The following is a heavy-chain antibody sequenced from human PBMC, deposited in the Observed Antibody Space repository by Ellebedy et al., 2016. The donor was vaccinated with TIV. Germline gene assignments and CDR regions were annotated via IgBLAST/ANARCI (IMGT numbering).Heavy chain of an antibody. V-gene: IGHV3-7*03. D-gene: IGHD3-16*01. CDR1: GFTFSLNW. Sequence: GESLKISCAASGFTFSLNWMYWVRQAPGKGLEWVANIKEDGSEEYYVDSVKGRFTISRDNAKNSLYLQLNNLRAGDTALYYCARTTTMTTFGPFDLWGQGTRVTVSS. CDR3: ARTTTMTTFGPFDL. J-gene: IGHJ3*01. CDR2: IKEDGSEE.